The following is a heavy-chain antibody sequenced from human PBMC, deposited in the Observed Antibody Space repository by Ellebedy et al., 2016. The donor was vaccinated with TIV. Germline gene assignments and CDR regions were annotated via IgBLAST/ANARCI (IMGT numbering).Heavy chain of an antibody. CDR3: TKRAEDWGFFDY. CDR2: MAEYDGRT. J-gene: IGHJ4*02. CDR1: GFIFSNYV. D-gene: IGHD3/OR15-3a*01. V-gene: IGHV3-23*01. Sequence: PGGSLRLSCAASGFIFSNYVMAWVRQVPGKGLEWVSAMAEYDGRTFYADSVRGRFTISRDNSVNTLFLHLHSLRAEDTARYYCTKRAEDWGFFDYWGQGARVTVSS.